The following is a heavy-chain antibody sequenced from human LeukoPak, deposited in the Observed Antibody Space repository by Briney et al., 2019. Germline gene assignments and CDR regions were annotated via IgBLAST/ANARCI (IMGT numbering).Heavy chain of an antibody. Sequence: ASVKVSCKASGYTFTGYYMHWVRQAPEQGLEWMGWINPNSGGTNYAQKFQGRVTMTRETSISTDYMELSRLRSDDTAVYYCARELVPAFSYYGMDVWGQGTTVTVSS. V-gene: IGHV1-2*02. CDR1: GYTFTGYY. D-gene: IGHD2-2*01. CDR3: ARELVPAFSYYGMDV. J-gene: IGHJ6*02. CDR2: INPNSGGT.